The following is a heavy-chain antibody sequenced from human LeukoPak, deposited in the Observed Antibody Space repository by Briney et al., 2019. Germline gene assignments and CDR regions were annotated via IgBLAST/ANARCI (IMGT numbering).Heavy chain of an antibody. V-gene: IGHV4-4*07. Sequence: SETLSLTCTVSGGYISGYYWSWIRQPAGKGLEWIGRIYISGSTNYNPSLKSRVTMSVDTSKNQFSLKLTSVTAADTAVYYCARAGYDYVWGSYRFDYWGQGTLVTVSS. J-gene: IGHJ4*02. CDR3: ARAGYDYVWGSYRFDY. CDR1: GGYISGYY. CDR2: IYISGST. D-gene: IGHD3-16*02.